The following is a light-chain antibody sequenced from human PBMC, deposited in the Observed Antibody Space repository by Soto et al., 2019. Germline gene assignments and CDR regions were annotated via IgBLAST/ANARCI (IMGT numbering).Light chain of an antibody. CDR1: QSVSSN. CDR2: RAS. V-gene: IGKV3-15*01. CDR3: QQYNNWPT. J-gene: IGKJ2*01. Sequence: EIVMTQSPATLSVSPGERATLSCRASQSVSSNLAWYQQKPGQAPRLIIYRASTRATGIPARFSGSGSGTEFTLTISSLQSEDFAVYYWQQYNNWPTFGQGTKLEIK.